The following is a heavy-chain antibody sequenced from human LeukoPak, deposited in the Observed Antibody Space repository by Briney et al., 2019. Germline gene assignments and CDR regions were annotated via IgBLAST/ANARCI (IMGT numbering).Heavy chain of an antibody. CDR2: IYYSGST. CDR1: GGSISSYY. CDR3: ARTRRSRWLQSNLFDY. V-gene: IGHV4-59*01. D-gene: IGHD5-24*01. Sequence: PSETLSLTCTVSGGSISSYYWSWIRQPPGKGLEWIGYIYYSGSTNYNPSLKSRVTISVDTSKNQFSLKLSSVTAADTAVYYCARTRRSRWLQSNLFDYWGQGTLVTVSS. J-gene: IGHJ4*02.